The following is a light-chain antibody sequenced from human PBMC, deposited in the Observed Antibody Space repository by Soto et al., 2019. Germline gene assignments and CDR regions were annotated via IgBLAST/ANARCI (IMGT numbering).Light chain of an antibody. J-gene: IGKJ4*01. Sequence: DIEMTQSPSSLSASVGDRVIITCQASQDISNYLNWYQEKPGRVTKLLIYDTSNLQTGVPSRFSGSGSGTDFTFAITNLQPEDIATYYCQQHHTVPLTFIGGTKVEIK. V-gene: IGKV1-33*01. CDR3: QQHHTVPLT. CDR1: QDISNY. CDR2: DTS.